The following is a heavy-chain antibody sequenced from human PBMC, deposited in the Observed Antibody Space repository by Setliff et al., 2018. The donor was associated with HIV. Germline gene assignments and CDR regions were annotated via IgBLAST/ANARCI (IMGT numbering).Heavy chain of an antibody. V-gene: IGHV5-51*01. CDR1: GYSFTTLW. D-gene: IGHD3-10*01. CDR2: VFPDDPDT. Sequence: PGASLKISCQASGYSFTTLWIAWVRQMPGKGLEWMGMVFPDDPDTRYSPSFQGQVSMSADKSINTAYLQWSSLKASDTAVYYCARSMGFKATTRLDFWGPGTLVTVSS. J-gene: IGHJ4*02. CDR3: ARSMGFKATTRLDF.